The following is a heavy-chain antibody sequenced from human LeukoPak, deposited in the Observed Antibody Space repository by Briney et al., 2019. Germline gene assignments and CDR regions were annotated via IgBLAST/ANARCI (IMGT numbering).Heavy chain of an antibody. V-gene: IGHV4-39*07. D-gene: IGHD3-22*01. J-gene: IGHJ4*02. CDR2: IYYSGST. CDR1: GGSISNDSYY. Sequence: SETLSLTCTVSGGSISNDSYYWGGIRQPPGKGLEWIGSIYYSGSTYYNPSLKSRVTMSVDTSKKQFSLRLSSVTAADTAVYYCARALTPLRDSSGYLYLGYWGQGTLVTVSS. CDR3: ARALTPLRDSSGYLYLGY.